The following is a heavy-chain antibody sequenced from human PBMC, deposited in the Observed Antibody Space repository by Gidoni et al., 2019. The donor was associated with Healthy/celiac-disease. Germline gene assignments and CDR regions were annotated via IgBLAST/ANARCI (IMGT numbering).Heavy chain of an antibody. Sequence: QLQLQESGSGLVKPSQTLSLTCALSGGSVSRGGYSWSWIRQPPGKGLEWIGYKYHSGSTYYNPSLKSRVTISVDRSKNQFSLKLSSVTAADTAVYYCARGIGGGKLRSRLISFDYWGQGTLVTVSS. CDR1: GGSVSRGGYS. V-gene: IGHV4-30-2*01. J-gene: IGHJ4*02. CDR3: ARGIGGGKLRSRLISFDY. CDR2: KYHSGST. D-gene: IGHD3-3*01.